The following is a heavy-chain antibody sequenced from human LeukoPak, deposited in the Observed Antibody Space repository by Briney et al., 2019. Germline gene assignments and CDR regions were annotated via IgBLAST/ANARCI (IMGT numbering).Heavy chain of an antibody. V-gene: IGHV3-23*01. Sequence: GGSLRLSCAASGFTFSSYAMSWVRQAPGKGLEWVSTISGSAASTYSADSVEGRFTISRDNSKNTLYLQMNSLRAEDTAVYYCAKDQDYYDSSGYYLAEYFQHWGQGTLVTVSS. D-gene: IGHD3-22*01. CDR3: AKDQDYYDSSGYYLAEYFQH. CDR2: ISGSAAST. J-gene: IGHJ1*01. CDR1: GFTFSSYA.